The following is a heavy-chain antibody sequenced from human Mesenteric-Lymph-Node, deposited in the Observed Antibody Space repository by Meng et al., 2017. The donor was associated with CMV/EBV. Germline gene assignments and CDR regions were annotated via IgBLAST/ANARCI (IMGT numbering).Heavy chain of an antibody. Sequence: GESLKISCAASGFTFSSYAMHWVRQAPGKGLEWVAVISYDGSNKYYADSVKGRFTISRDNSKNTLYLQMNSLRAEDTAVYYCVRFVGYCSVTSCFDFWGQGTLVTVSS. CDR1: GFTFSSYA. V-gene: IGHV3-30-3*01. CDR2: ISYDGSNK. D-gene: IGHD2-2*01. CDR3: VRFVGYCSVTSCFDF. J-gene: IGHJ4*02.